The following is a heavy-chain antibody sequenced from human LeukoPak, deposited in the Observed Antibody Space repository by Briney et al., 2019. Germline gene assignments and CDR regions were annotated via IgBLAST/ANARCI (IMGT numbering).Heavy chain of an antibody. CDR3: ARVSAGVIGMKDVFDI. CDR2: ISGSSSYI. V-gene: IGHV3-21*01. Sequence: GGSLRLSCAASGFTFSNYNMNWVRQAPGRGLEWVSSISGSSSYIYYADSVKGRFTISRHNAKNSLYLQMNSLRAEDTAVYYCARVSAGVIGMKDVFDIWGQGTMVTVSS. J-gene: IGHJ3*02. CDR1: GFTFSNYN. D-gene: IGHD3-16*02.